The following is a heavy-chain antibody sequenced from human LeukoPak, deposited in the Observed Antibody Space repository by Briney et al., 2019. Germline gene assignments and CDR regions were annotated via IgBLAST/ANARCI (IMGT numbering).Heavy chain of an antibody. Sequence: GESLKISCKGSGYIFTTYWIGWVRQMPGKGLEWMGTIYPDDSDTRYSPSFQGQVTISADKSISTAYLQWSSLKASDTAMYYCARRTGVLWFGELLSPASFFYYFDYWGQGTLVTVSS. D-gene: IGHD3-10*01. V-gene: IGHV5-51*01. CDR1: GYIFTTYW. CDR2: IYPDDSDT. J-gene: IGHJ4*02. CDR3: ARRTGVLWFGELLSPASFFYYFDY.